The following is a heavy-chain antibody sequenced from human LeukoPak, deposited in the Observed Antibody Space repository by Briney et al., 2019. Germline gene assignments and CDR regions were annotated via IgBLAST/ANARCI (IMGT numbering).Heavy chain of an antibody. CDR1: GFTFGRYW. Sequence: GGSLRLSCAASGFTFGRYWLTWVRQAPGKGLEWVANMNQDGSAKYYVDSVKGRFTISRDNAKNSLYLQMNSLRAEDTAVYYCVYYDSSGYYYGWGQGTLVTVSS. CDR2: MNQDGSAK. CDR3: VYYDSSGYYYG. D-gene: IGHD3-22*01. V-gene: IGHV3-7*01. J-gene: IGHJ4*02.